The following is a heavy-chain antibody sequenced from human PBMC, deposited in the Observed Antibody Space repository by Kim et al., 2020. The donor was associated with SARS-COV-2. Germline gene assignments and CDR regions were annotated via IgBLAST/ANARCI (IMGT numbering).Heavy chain of an antibody. Sequence: SETLSLTCTVSGGSISSGDYYWSWIRQPPGKGLEWIGYIYYSGSTYYNPSLKSRVTISVDTSKNQFSLKLSSVTAADTAVYYCARGSYYDSSIDYWGQGTLVTVSS. D-gene: IGHD3-22*01. J-gene: IGHJ4*02. CDR3: ARGSYYDSSIDY. CDR1: GGSISSGDYY. CDR2: IYYSGST. V-gene: IGHV4-30-4*01.